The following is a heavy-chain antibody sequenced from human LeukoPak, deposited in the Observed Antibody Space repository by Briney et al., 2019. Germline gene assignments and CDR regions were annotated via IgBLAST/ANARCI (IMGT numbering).Heavy chain of an antibody. Sequence: ASVKVSCKASGGTFSSYAISWVRQAPGQGLEWMGGIIPIFGTANYAQKFQGRVTITADESTSTAYMELSSLRSEDTAVYYCATYIPRVRGYSYGFRYYGMDVWGQGTTVTVSS. J-gene: IGHJ6*02. V-gene: IGHV1-69*13. CDR3: ATYIPRVRGYSYGFRYYGMDV. CDR1: GGTFSSYA. D-gene: IGHD5-18*01. CDR2: IIPIFGTA.